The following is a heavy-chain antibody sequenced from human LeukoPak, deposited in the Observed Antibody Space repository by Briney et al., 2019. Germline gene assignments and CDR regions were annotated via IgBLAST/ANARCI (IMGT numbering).Heavy chain of an antibody. V-gene: IGHV3-33*08. CDR2: IWYDGSNK. CDR1: GFTFSSYG. Sequence: GGSLRLSCAASGFTFSSYGMHWVRQAPGKGLEWVAVIWYDGSNKYYADSVKGRFTISRDNAKNSLYLQMNSLRAEDTAVYYCARDVLYSRYYYYGMDVWGQGTTVTVSS. J-gene: IGHJ6*02. CDR3: ARDVLYSRYYYYGMDV. D-gene: IGHD2-21*01.